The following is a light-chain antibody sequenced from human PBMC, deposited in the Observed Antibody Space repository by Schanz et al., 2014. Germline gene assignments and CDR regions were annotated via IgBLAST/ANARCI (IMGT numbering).Light chain of an antibody. Sequence: QSVLSQPPSVSGAPGQRVTISCTGSSSNIGAGYDIHWYQQLPGTAPKLLIYDKNNRPSGVPDRFSGSKSGTSASLAITGLQAEDEADYYCQSYDSSLSGVVLGGGTKLTVL. V-gene: IGLV1-40*01. J-gene: IGLJ2*01. CDR2: DKN. CDR3: QSYDSSLSGVV. CDR1: SSNIGAGYD.